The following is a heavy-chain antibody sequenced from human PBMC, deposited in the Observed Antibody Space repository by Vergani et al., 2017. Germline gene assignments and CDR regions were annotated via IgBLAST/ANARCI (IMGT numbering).Heavy chain of an antibody. CDR1: GFTFSNAW. D-gene: IGHD4-23*01. J-gene: IGHJ3*02. CDR2: IKSKTDGGTT. CDR3: TTAPLRWAFDAFDI. V-gene: IGHV3-15*01. Sequence: EVQLVESGGGLVKPGGSLRLSCAASGFTFSNAWMSWVRQAPGEGLEWVGRIKSKTDGGTTHYAEPGKGRFYISRDDSKNTLYLQMTSLKTEDTAVDYCTTAPLRWAFDAFDIWGQGTMVTVSS.